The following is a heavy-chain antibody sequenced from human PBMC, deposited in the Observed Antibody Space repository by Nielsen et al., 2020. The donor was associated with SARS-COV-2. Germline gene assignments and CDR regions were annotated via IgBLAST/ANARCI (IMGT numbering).Heavy chain of an antibody. V-gene: IGHV3-7*03. Sequence: GESLKISCAASGFTFSSYWMSWVRQAPGKGLEWVANIKQDGSEKYYVDSVKGRFTISRDNAKNSLYLQMNSLRAEDTAVYYCARMDYDSSGYYYGDFDLWGRGTLVTVSS. J-gene: IGHJ2*01. CDR2: IKQDGSEK. CDR1: GFTFSSYW. CDR3: ARMDYDSSGYYYGDFDL. D-gene: IGHD3-22*01.